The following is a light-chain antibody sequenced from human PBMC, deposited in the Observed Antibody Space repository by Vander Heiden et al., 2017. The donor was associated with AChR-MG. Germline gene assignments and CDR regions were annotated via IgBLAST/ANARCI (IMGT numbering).Light chain of an antibody. CDR2: WSS. V-gene: IGKV4-1*01. Sequence: DIVMTQSPDSLAVSLGERATINCKSSQSVLYSSNNKNYLAWYQQKAGQPPKLLIYWSSTRESGVPDLFSGSGSGTDFTLTISSIQAEDVAVYYCQQYFSTPWTFGQGTKVEIK. J-gene: IGKJ1*01. CDR3: QQYFSTPWT. CDR1: QSVLYSSNNKNY.